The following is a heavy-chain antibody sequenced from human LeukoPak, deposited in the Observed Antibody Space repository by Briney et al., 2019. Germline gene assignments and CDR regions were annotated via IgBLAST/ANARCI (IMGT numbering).Heavy chain of an antibody. CDR1: GFTFSSFD. CDR3: VRGYCSGGRCYGGFDY. V-gene: IGHV3-13*04. J-gene: IGHJ4*02. Sequence: GGSLRLSCAASGFTFSSFDMHWVRQATGKGLEWVSVIGITGDTYYPDSVKGRFTISRENAKNSLYLQMNSLRAGDTAVYYCVRGYCSGGRCYGGFDYWGQGTLVTVSS. CDR2: IGITGDT. D-gene: IGHD2-15*01.